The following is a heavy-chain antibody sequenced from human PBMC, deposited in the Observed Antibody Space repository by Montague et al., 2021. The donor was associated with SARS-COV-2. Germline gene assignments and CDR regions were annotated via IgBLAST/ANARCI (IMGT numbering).Heavy chain of an antibody. CDR2: IYYSGST. CDR3: ASPTYYYDSSGSDAFDI. CDR1: GGSISSSSYY. V-gene: IGHV4-39*01. J-gene: IGHJ3*02. D-gene: IGHD3-22*01. Sequence: SETLSLTCTVSGGSISSSSYYWGWIRQPPGKGLEWIGSIYYSGSTYYNPSLKRRVTISVDTSKNQFSLKLSSVTAADTAVYYCASPTYYYDSSGSDAFDIWGQGTMATVSS.